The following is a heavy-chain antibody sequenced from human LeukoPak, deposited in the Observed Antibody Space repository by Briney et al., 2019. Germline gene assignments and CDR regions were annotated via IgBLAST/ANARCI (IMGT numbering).Heavy chain of an antibody. CDR2: IYYSGST. Sequence: SETLSLTCTVSGGSISSYYWSWIRQPPGKGLEWIGYIYYSGSTNYNPSLKSRVTISVDTSKNQFSLKLSSVTAADTAVYYCARGGGDILTGYYEYFNWFDPWGQGTLVTVSS. D-gene: IGHD3-9*01. J-gene: IGHJ5*02. CDR1: GGSISSYY. CDR3: ARGGGDILTGYYEYFNWFDP. V-gene: IGHV4-59*01.